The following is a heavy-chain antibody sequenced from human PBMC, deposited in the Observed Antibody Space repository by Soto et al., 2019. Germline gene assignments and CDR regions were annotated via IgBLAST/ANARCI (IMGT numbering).Heavy chain of an antibody. CDR2: INPSGGST. Sequence: ASVKVSCKASGYTFTSYYMHWVRQAPGQGLEWMGIINPSGGSTSYAQKFQGRVTMTRDTSTSTVYMELSSLRSEDTAVYYCARELLWFGEPQPYYYYGMDVWGQGTTVTVSS. J-gene: IGHJ6*02. CDR3: ARELLWFGEPQPYYYYGMDV. D-gene: IGHD3-10*01. CDR1: GYTFTSYY. V-gene: IGHV1-46*01.